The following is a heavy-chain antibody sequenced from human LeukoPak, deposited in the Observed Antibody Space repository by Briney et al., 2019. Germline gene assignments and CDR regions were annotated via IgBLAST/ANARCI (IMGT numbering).Heavy chain of an antibody. J-gene: IGHJ4*02. CDR3: ARDSLYSGYSNDY. D-gene: IGHD2-15*01. CDR2: ISSSSSYI. Sequence: PGGSLRLSCAASGFTFSSYSMNWVRQAPGKGLEWVSSISSSSSYIYYADSVKGRFTISRDNAKNSLYLQMNSLRAEDTAVYYCARDSLYSGYSNDYWGQGTLVTVSS. CDR1: GFTFSSYS. V-gene: IGHV3-21*01.